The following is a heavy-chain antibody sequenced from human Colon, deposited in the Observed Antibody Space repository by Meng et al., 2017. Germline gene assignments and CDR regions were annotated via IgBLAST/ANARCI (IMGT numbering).Heavy chain of an antibody. D-gene: IGHD3-10*01. CDR3: ARVHWDYTSGTCTGFDS. Sequence: QVQLQESGPGLVKPSQTLSLTCTVSGGSISIDAYYWSWIRQLPGKGLEWIGYIYSSGTTYYNPPLKSRVTISLDTSKNQFSLNLSSVTAADTAVYYCARVHWDYTSGTCTGFDSWGQGTLVTVPS. CDR2: IYSSGTT. CDR1: GGSISIDAYY. V-gene: IGHV4-31*03. J-gene: IGHJ4*02.